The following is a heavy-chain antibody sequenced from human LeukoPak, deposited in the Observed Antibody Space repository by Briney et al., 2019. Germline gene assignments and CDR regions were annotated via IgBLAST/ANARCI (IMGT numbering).Heavy chain of an antibody. J-gene: IGHJ4*02. CDR3: AKDRGDSSGYYDY. V-gene: IGHV3-23*01. Sequence: GGSLRLSGAASGFTFSSYAMSWVRQAPGKGLEWVSAISGSGGSTYYADSVKGRFTISRDNSKNTLYLQMNSLRAEDTAVYYCAKDRGDSSGYYDYWGQGTLVTVSS. CDR1: GFTFSSYA. CDR2: ISGSGGST. D-gene: IGHD3-22*01.